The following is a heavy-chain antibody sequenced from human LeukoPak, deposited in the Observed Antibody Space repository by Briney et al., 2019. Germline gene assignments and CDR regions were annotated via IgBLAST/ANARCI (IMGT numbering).Heavy chain of an antibody. CDR2: IIPIFGTA. Sequence: ASVKVSCKASGGTFSSYAISWVQQAPGQGLEWMGRIIPIFGTANYAQKFQGRVTITTDESTSTAYMELSSLRSEDTAVYYCARDGDYDILTGEPYYFDYWGQGTLVTVSS. V-gene: IGHV1-69*05. CDR1: GGTFSSYA. D-gene: IGHD3-9*01. J-gene: IGHJ4*02. CDR3: ARDGDYDILTGEPYYFDY.